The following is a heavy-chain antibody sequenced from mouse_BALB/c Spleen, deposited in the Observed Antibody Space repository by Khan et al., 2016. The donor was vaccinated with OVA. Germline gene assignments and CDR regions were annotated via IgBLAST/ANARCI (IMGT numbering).Heavy chain of an antibody. Sequence: QIQLVQSGPELKKPGETVKISCKASGYTFKNYGMNWVKQAPGKGLKWMGWINPYTGEPTYTGDFKGRFAFSLETSASNAYLQINNLNTEDIATYFCARGANYWYFDVWGAGTTITVSS. V-gene: IGHV9-1*02. CDR1: GYTFKNYG. J-gene: IGHJ1*01. CDR3: ARGANYWYFDV. CDR2: INPYTGEP.